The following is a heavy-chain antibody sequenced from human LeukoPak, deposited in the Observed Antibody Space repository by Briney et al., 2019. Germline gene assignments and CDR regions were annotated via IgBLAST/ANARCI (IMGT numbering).Heavy chain of an antibody. CDR3: ARSTWLLDK. CDR1: GGSISSSSYY. Sequence: SETLSLTCTVSGGSISSSSYYWGWIRQPPGKGLEWIGSIYYSGSTYYNPSLKSRVTISVDTSKNQFSLKLTSVTAADTAVYYCARSTWLLDKWGQGTLVTVSS. V-gene: IGHV4-39*07. D-gene: IGHD3-22*01. J-gene: IGHJ4*02. CDR2: IYYSGST.